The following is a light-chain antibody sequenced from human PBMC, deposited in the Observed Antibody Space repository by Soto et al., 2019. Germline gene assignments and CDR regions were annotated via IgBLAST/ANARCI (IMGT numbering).Light chain of an antibody. V-gene: IGKV3-11*01. CDR3: QQRSKWPRT. Sequence: EIVLTQSPATLSLSPGERATLSCRASQSVSSYLAWYQQKPGQAPRLLIYDASNRATDIPARFSGSGSGTDFTLTISSLEPEDFAVYYWQQRSKWPRTFGQGTKVEIK. J-gene: IGKJ1*01. CDR1: QSVSSY. CDR2: DAS.